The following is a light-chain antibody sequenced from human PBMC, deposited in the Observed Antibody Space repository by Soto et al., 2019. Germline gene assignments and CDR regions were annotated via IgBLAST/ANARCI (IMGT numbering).Light chain of an antibody. V-gene: IGLV2-14*01. CDR1: SSDVGGYSY. CDR3: ASYTDSKTGV. J-gene: IGLJ3*02. Sequence: QSVLTQPASVSGSPGQSITISCTGTSSDVGGYSYVSWYQHHPDKAPRLIIYEVTNRPSGVSIRFSGSKSGNVASLTISGLQAEDEADYYCASYTDSKTGVFGGGTKLTVL. CDR2: EVT.